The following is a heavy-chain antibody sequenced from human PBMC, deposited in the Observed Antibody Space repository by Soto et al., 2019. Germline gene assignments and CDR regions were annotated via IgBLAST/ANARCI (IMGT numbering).Heavy chain of an antibody. D-gene: IGHD5-12*01. CDR3: AREGGYDCVPLDY. J-gene: IGHJ4*02. CDR2: IWYDGSNK. Sequence: QVQLVESGGGVVQPGRSLRLSCAASGFTFSSYGMHWVRQAPGKGLEWVAVIWYDGSNKYYADSVKGRFTISRDNSKNKLYLQMNSLRAENTAVYYCAREGGYDCVPLDYWGQGTLVTVSS. CDR1: GFTFSSYG. V-gene: IGHV3-33*01.